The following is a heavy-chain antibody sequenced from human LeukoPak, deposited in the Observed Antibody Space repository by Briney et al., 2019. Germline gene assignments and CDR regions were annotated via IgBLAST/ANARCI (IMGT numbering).Heavy chain of an antibody. CDR2: IYYSGST. D-gene: IGHD1-26*01. J-gene: IGHJ4*02. Sequence: PSETLSLTCTVSGGSISSSSYYWGWIRQPPGKGLEWIGSIYYSGSTYYNPSLKSRVTISVDTSKNQFSLKLSSVTAADTAVYYCARLPNLIVGATFVYYFDYWGQGTLVTVSS. CDR1: GGSISSSSYY. CDR3: ARLPNLIVGATFVYYFDY. V-gene: IGHV4-39*01.